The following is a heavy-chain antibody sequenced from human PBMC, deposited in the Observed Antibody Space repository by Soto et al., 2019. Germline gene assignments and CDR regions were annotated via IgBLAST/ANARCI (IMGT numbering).Heavy chain of an antibody. CDR2: FYNGGTT. J-gene: IGHJ4*02. CDR3: ARDGSERPATY. Sequence: SETLNITRTAPDGSVNIGTYYWSWIRQPPEKGLEWIGVFYNGGTTNYSPSLKSRVTISVDTSKNQFSLKLNSVIAADTAVYYCARDGSERPATYWGQGILVTVSS. CDR1: DGSVNIGTYY. D-gene: IGHD3-10*01. V-gene: IGHV4-61*01.